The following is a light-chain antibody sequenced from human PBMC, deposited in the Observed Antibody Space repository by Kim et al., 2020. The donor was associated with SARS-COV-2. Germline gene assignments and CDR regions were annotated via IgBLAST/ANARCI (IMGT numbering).Light chain of an antibody. J-gene: IGKJ2*01. Sequence: SPGERATLSCRASQSISSPYLAWYQQRPGQSPTLIIYGASTRATGIPGRFSGSGSGTDFSLTISRLEPEDFAVYYCQFYGGSPLYTFGRGTKLEI. CDR2: GAS. CDR3: QFYGGSPLYT. CDR1: QSISSPY. V-gene: IGKV3-20*01.